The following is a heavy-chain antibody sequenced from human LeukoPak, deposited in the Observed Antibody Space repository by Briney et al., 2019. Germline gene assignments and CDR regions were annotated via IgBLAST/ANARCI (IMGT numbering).Heavy chain of an antibody. CDR3: ASGMRVGPNV. V-gene: IGHV3-21*01. CDR2: ITRPGSST. J-gene: IGHJ4*02. D-gene: IGHD1-26*01. Sequence: GGSLRLSCSASGFTLSGAASTWVRQAPGKGLEWVSTITRPGSSTYYSDSVKGRFTISRDNAKNSLYLQMNSLRAEDTAVYYCASGMRVGPNVWGQGTLVTVSS. CDR1: GFTLSGAA.